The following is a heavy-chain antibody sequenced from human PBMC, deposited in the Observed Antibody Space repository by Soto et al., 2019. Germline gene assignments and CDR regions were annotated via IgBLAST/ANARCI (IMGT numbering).Heavy chain of an antibody. CDR2: IIPISGTA. D-gene: IGHD1-26*01. J-gene: IGHJ3*02. CDR1: GGTFSSYA. Sequence: QVQLVQSGAEVKKPGSSVKVSCKASGGTFSSYAISWVRQAPGQGLEWMGGIIPISGTANHAQKFQGRVTITEDESTSTAYMELSSLRSEDTAVYYCASHPQTYSGNHDAFDIWGQGTMVTVSS. V-gene: IGHV1-69*12. CDR3: ASHPQTYSGNHDAFDI.